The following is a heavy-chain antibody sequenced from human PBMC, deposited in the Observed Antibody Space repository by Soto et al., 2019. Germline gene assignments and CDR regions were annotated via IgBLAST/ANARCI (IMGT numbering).Heavy chain of an antibody. Sequence: SETLSLTCTVSGDSISTFYWGWMRQSPGKELEWIGYVYYTGSTYYNPSLKSRVTISVDTSKNQFSLKLSSVTAADTAVYYCARLDSSGYYYGYYFDYWGQGTLVTVSS. CDR2: VYYTGST. D-gene: IGHD3-22*01. CDR1: GDSISTFY. CDR3: ARLDSSGYYYGYYFDY. V-gene: IGHV4-59*12. J-gene: IGHJ4*02.